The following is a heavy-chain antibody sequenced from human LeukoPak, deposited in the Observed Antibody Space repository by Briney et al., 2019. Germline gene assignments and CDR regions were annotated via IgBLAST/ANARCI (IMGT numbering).Heavy chain of an antibody. Sequence: ALVKVSCRASGYTFTGYYMHWVRQAPGQGLEWMGWINPNSGGTNYAQKFQGRVTMTRDTSISTAYMELSRLRSDDTAVYYCARDSHYYDSSGYYYYYYYMDVWGKGTTVTVSS. CDR2: INPNSGGT. D-gene: IGHD3-22*01. CDR1: GYTFTGYY. J-gene: IGHJ6*03. V-gene: IGHV1-2*02. CDR3: ARDSHYYDSSGYYYYYYYMDV.